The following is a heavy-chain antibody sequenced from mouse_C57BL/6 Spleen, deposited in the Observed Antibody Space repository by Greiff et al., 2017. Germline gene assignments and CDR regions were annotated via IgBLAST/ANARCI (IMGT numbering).Heavy chain of an antibody. Sequence: QVQLQQSGPGLVAPSQSLSITCTVSGFSLTSYAISWVRQPPGKGLEWLGVIWTGGGTNYNSALKSRLSISKDNSKSQVFLKMNSLQTDDTARYYCARGHYGSSHWYFDVWGTGTTVTVSS. V-gene: IGHV2-9-1*01. J-gene: IGHJ1*03. CDR3: ARGHYGSSHWYFDV. D-gene: IGHD1-1*01. CDR2: IWTGGGT. CDR1: GFSLTSYA.